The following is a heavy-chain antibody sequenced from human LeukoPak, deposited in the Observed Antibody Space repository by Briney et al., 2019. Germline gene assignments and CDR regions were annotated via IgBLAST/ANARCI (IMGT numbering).Heavy chain of an antibody. Sequence: SETLSLTCTVSGGSLSSYYWSWIRQPPGKGLEWIGHIYYSGSTNYNPSLKSRVTISVDTSKNQFSLKLSSVTAADTAVYYCARALCDDYVWGSYRYFDYWGQGTLVTVSS. CDR2: IYYSGST. CDR3: ARALCDDYVWGSYRYFDY. CDR1: GGSLSSYY. V-gene: IGHV4-59*01. D-gene: IGHD3-16*02. J-gene: IGHJ4*02.